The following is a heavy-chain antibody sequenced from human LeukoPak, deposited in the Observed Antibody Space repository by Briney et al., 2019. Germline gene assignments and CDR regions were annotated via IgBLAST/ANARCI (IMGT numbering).Heavy chain of an antibody. CDR3: ARVSILIVPYYAFDI. J-gene: IGHJ3*02. D-gene: IGHD2/OR15-2a*01. V-gene: IGHV3-21*01. CDR2: ISSSSNYI. CDR1: GFSFSSYS. Sequence: GGSLRLSWAASGFSFSSYSMKWVRQAPGKGLEWVSSISSSSNYIYYADSVKGRFTISRDNAKNSLYLQMNSLRAEDTAVYYCARVSILIVPYYAFDIWGQGTMVTVSS.